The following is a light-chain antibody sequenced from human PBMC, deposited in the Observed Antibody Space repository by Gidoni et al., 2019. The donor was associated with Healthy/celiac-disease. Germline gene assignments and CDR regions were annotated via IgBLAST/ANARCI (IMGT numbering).Light chain of an antibody. CDR1: ALPKKY. CDR3: LSADSSGTYRRV. Sequence: SYELTQPPSVSVSLGQMARITCSGEALPKKYAYWYQQKPGQFPVLVIYKDSERPSGIPERFSGSSSGTIVTLTISGVQAEDEADYYCLSADSSGTYRRVFGGGTKLTGL. CDR2: KDS. J-gene: IGLJ2*01. V-gene: IGLV3-16*01.